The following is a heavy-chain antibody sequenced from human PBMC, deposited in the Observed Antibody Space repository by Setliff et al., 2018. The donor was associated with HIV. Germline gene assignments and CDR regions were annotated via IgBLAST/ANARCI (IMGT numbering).Heavy chain of an antibody. D-gene: IGHD3-3*01. CDR1: GYTLTSYY. Sequence: ASVKVSCKASGYTLTSYYMHWVRQAPGQGLEWMGIINPSGGSTSYAQKFQGRVTMTRDTSTSTVYMELSSLRSEDTAVYYCARGDPASYYNFWSGYASETFDIWGQGTMVT. CDR3: ARGDPASYYNFWSGYASETFDI. J-gene: IGHJ3*02. CDR2: INPSGGST. V-gene: IGHV1-46*01.